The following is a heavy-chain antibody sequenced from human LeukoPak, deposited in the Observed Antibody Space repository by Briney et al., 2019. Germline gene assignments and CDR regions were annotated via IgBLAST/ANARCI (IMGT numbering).Heavy chain of an antibody. CDR2: INHSGST. V-gene: IGHV4-34*01. CDR1: GGSFSDYY. J-gene: IGHJ4*02. Sequence: KSSETLSLTCAVYGGSFSDYYWSWIRQPPGKGLEWIGEINHSGSTNYNPSLKSRVTISVDTSKNQFSLKLSSVTAADTAVYYCASNPRDYGGNSGGDYWGQGTLVTVSS. CDR3: ASNPRDYGGNSGGDY. D-gene: IGHD4-23*01.